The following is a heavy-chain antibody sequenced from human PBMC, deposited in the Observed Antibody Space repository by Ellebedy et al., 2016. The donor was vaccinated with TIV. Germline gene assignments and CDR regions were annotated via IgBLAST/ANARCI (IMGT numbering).Heavy chain of an antibody. J-gene: IGHJ4*02. D-gene: IGHD5-24*01. CDR1: GESFSGYY. Sequence: SETLSLXCAVYGESFSGYYWSWIRQPPGTGLEWIGEINDSGSTNYNPSLKSRVTISTDTSKNQFSLKLSSVTAADTAVYYCARGFHGDGDGYNWLDYWGQGTLVTVSS. CDR2: INDSGST. V-gene: IGHV4-34*01. CDR3: ARGFHGDGDGYNWLDY.